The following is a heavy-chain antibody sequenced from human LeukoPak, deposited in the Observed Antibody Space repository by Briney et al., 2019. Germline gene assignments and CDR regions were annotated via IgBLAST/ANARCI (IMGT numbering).Heavy chain of an antibody. CDR2: MSASGST. D-gene: IGHD4-23*01. CDR1: GGSISSYY. CDR3: ARDYGGKFDY. Sequence: SETLSLTCTVSGGSISSYYWSWIRQPAGRGLEWIGRMSASGSTNYSPSLKSRVTMSVDTSKNQFSLNLNSVTAADTAVYYCARDYGGKFDYWGQGTLVTVSS. J-gene: IGHJ4*02. V-gene: IGHV4-4*07.